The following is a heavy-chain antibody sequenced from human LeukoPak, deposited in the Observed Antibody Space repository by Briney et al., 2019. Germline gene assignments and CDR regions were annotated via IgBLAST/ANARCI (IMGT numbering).Heavy chain of an antibody. Sequence: SVKVSCKASGGTFSSYAIGWVRQAPGQGLEWMGGIIPIFGTANYAQKFQGRVTITADESTSTAYMELSSLRSEDTAVYYCARAAGATWGYYYGMDVWGQGTTVTVSS. J-gene: IGHJ6*02. CDR2: IIPIFGTA. CDR1: GGTFSSYA. V-gene: IGHV1-69*13. CDR3: ARAAGATWGYYYGMDV. D-gene: IGHD5-24*01.